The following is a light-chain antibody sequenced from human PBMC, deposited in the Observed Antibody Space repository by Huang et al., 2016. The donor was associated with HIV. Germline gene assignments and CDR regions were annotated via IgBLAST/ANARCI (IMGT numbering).Light chain of an antibody. Sequence: DVVMTQSPLFLPVTLGQPASISCRSSQSLGNTYVHWFHQRPGQSPRRLIYQVSNRDSGVPDRFSGSGAGTDFTLRISRVEAEDVGIYYCMQGAQGRTFDGGTKVEIK. V-gene: IGKV2-30*01. CDR3: MQGAQGRT. J-gene: IGKJ4*01. CDR1: QSLGNTY. CDR2: QVS.